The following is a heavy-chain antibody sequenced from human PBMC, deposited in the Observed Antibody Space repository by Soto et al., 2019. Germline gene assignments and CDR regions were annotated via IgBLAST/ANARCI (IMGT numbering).Heavy chain of an antibody. D-gene: IGHD2-15*01. Sequence: QVQLVQSAAEVKKPGASVKVSCKASGYTLTNYAISWVRQAPGQGPEWMGWINTYNGNSNYAQKFQGIVTMTTEPSTNTAYMELRSLTSDDTAVYYCARDCTGGSCFCIYWGQGPLVTVSS. CDR1: GYTLTNYA. CDR3: ARDCTGGSCFCIY. CDR2: INTYNGNS. V-gene: IGHV1-18*01. J-gene: IGHJ4*02.